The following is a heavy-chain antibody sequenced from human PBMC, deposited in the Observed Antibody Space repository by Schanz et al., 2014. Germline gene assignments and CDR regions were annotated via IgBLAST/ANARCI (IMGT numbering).Heavy chain of an antibody. CDR2: IKKDGSEK. V-gene: IGHV3-7*01. CDR1: GFTFSGFW. CDR3: ARDNRYYLFDY. D-gene: IGHD3-16*02. J-gene: IGHJ4*02. Sequence: VQLVESGGGLVQPGGSLRLSCAASGFTFSGFWMTWVRQAPGKGLEWVANIKKDGSEKYYVDSVKGRFTISRDNAKNTLYRQLGSLSAEGTAVYYCARDNRYYLFDYWGQGALVTVSS.